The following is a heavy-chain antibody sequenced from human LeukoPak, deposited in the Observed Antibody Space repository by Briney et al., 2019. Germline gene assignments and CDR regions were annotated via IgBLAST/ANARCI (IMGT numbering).Heavy chain of an antibody. J-gene: IGHJ5*02. Sequence: PSETLSLTCSVSGGSITSYYWSWIRQPPGKGLEWIGHVSDGGRTNYSPSLRSRVSISVDTSKNQFSLKLSSVTAADTAVYYCARTARYDFWSGYPPSAGRIRNWFDPWGQGTLVTVSS. D-gene: IGHD3-3*01. V-gene: IGHV4-59*12. CDR2: VSDGGRT. CDR3: ARTARYDFWSGYPPSAGRIRNWFDP. CDR1: GGSITSYY.